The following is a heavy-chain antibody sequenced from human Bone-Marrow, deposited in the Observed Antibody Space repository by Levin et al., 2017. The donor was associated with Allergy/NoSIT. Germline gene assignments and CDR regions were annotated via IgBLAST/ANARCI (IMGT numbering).Heavy chain of an antibody. CDR2: IYWNEDK. CDR3: AHRRPYSGSESFYYDY. Sequence: ESGPTLVKPTQTLTLTCTFSGFSLRTTGEAVGWIRQPPGEALEWLALIYWNEDKYYSPLLKSRVTIAKDTSKNQVVLIMTNMDPVDTATYYCAHRRPYSGSESFYYDYWGQGTLVTVSS. V-gene: IGHV2-5*01. J-gene: IGHJ4*02. D-gene: IGHD3-10*01. CDR1: GFSLRTTGEA.